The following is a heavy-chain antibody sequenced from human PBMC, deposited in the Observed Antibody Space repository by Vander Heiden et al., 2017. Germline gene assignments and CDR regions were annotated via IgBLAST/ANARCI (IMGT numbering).Heavy chain of an antibody. V-gene: IGHV3-23*01. Sequence: EVQLLESGGGLVQPGGSLRLSCAASGFNFSSYALSWVRQAPGKGLEWVSAISGSGCSTYYADSVKGRFTISRDNSKNTLYLQMNSLRAEDTAVYYCAKEGTMVRGVSPIDYWGQGTLVTVSS. CDR3: AKEGTMVRGVSPIDY. CDR2: ISGSGCST. D-gene: IGHD3-10*01. J-gene: IGHJ4*02. CDR1: GFNFSSYA.